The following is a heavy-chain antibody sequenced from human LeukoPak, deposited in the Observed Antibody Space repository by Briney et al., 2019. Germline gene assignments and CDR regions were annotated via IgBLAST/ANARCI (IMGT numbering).Heavy chain of an antibody. Sequence: GGSLRLAFAASGLTDSCNYMIRVRLAPGKGLECASGHYTGETPHYADPVKGRFIISRDNSKNTLYLQMNTLSAEDAAMYYCARESLTGFHGFDEWGQGTLVTVSS. J-gene: IGHJ4*02. CDR1: GLTDSCNY. V-gene: IGHV3-53*01. CDR2: HYTGETP. CDR3: ARESLTGFHGFDE. D-gene: IGHD3-9*01.